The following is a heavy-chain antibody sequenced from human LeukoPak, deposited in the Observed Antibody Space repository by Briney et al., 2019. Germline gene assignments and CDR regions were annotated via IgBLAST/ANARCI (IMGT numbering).Heavy chain of an antibody. CDR3: ARAYSSSWSEFDY. CDR1: GGSFSGYY. V-gene: IGHV4-34*01. Sequence: SETLSLTCAVYGGSFSGYYWSWIRKPPGKGLEWIGEINHSGSTNYNPSLKSRVTISVDTSKNQFSLKLSSVTAADTAVYYCARAYSSSWSEFDYWGQGTLVTVSS. D-gene: IGHD6-13*01. CDR2: INHSGST. J-gene: IGHJ4*02.